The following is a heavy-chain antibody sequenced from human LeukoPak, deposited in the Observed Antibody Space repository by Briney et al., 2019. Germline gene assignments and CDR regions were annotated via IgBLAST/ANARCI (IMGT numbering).Heavy chain of an antibody. Sequence: SETLSLTCAVSGYSISSGYYWGWIRQPPGKGLEWIGSIFRSGSTHYHPSLKSRVTISVDTSKNQFSLKMSSVTAADTAVYYCARHAYCSGGSCPDFWGQGTLVTVSS. CDR1: GYSISSGYY. J-gene: IGHJ4*02. V-gene: IGHV4-38-2*01. CDR2: IFRSGST. D-gene: IGHD2-15*01. CDR3: ARHAYCSGGSCPDF.